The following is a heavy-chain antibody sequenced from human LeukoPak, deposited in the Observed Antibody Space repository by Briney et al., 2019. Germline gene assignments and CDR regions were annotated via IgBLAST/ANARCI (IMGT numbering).Heavy chain of an antibody. CDR2: IYPGDSDT. CDR1: GYSFISYW. Sequence: GESLKISCQGTGYSFISYWIAWARQMPGKGLEWMGIIYPGDSDTRYSPSFQGQVTISVDKSINTAYLQWSSLKASDTAIYYCARRWTLAAAGAAADYWGQGTLVTVSS. V-gene: IGHV5-51*01. J-gene: IGHJ4*02. D-gene: IGHD6-13*01. CDR3: ARRWTLAAAGAAADY.